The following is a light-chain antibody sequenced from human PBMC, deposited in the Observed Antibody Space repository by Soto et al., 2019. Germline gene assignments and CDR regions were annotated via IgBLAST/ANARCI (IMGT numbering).Light chain of an antibody. V-gene: IGLV2-14*03. J-gene: IGLJ1*01. CDR2: EVT. Sequence: QSALTQPASVFGSPGQSITISCTGTSSDVCGYNFVSWYQQLPGKAPKLMIYEVTSRPSGVSNRFSGSKSGNTASLTISGLQPEDEAEYYCSSYTTSSTVVFGTGTKVTVL. CDR3: SSYTTSSTVV. CDR1: SSDVCGYNF.